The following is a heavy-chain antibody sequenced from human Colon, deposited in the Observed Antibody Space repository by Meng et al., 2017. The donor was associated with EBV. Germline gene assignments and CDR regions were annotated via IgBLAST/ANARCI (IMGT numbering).Heavy chain of an antibody. D-gene: IGHD2-21*02. V-gene: IGHV1-18*01. Sequence: QFQVVQSGAAVKRPGASVKVSCKASGYSCSSYGFTWVRQAPGQGLEWLGWISTYNDNPKYAQKVQGRVTMTADTSTSTAYMELRSLTSDDTAVYYCARDLWPHIVVVTAPSEFWGQGTLVTVSS. CDR1: GYSCSSYG. CDR3: ARDLWPHIVVVTAPSEF. J-gene: IGHJ4*02. CDR2: ISTYNDNP.